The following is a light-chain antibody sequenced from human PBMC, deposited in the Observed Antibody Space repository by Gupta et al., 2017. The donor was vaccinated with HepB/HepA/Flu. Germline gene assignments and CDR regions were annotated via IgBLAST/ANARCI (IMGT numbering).Light chain of an antibody. CDR2: KDS. J-gene: IGLJ2*01. CDR1: ALPKQF. V-gene: IGLV3-25*03. CDR3: QSTDSSGSCVV. Sequence: SYALTLPPPLPVSSGQTARITCTGDALPKQFAYWYQQKPGQAPLLVIYKDSEGPSGIPGRFSGSRSGTTGTLTISGVQAGGGADYYCQSTDSSGSCVVFGGGTKLTVL.